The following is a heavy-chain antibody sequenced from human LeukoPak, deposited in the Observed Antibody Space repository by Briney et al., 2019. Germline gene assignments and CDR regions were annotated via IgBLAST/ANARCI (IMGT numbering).Heavy chain of an antibody. CDR3: ARGKVYYYDSSAWSEGDPFHI. V-gene: IGHV1-46*01. CDR1: GYTFTSYY. D-gene: IGHD3-22*01. Sequence: GASVKLSCKASGYTFTSYYMHWVRQAPGQGLECMGIINPSGASTSYAQKFQGRVTMTRDMSTSTVYMELSSLRSEDTAEQHYARGKVYYYDSSAWSEGDPFHIWGQGTMVTVSS. CDR2: INPSGAST. J-gene: IGHJ3*02.